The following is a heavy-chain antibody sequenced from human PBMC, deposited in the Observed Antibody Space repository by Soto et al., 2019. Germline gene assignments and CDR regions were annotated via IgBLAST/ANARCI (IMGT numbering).Heavy chain of an antibody. V-gene: IGHV4-30-2*01. CDR2: IYHSGST. D-gene: IGHD3-22*01. Sequence: LTCAVSGGSLSSGGYSWSWIRQPPGKGLEWIGYIYHSGSTYYNPSLKSRVTISVDRSKNQFSLKLSSVTAADTAVYYCASQYYYDSSGYYMFDYWGQGTLVTVSS. CDR3: ASQYYYDSSGYYMFDY. CDR1: GGSLSSGGYS. J-gene: IGHJ4*02.